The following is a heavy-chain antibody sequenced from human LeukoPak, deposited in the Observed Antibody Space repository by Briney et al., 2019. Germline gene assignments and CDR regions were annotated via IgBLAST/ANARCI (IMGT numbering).Heavy chain of an antibody. V-gene: IGHV3-13*01. CDR1: GFSLSSNG. D-gene: IGHD3-10*01. CDR3: ARETPVARGAFYGMDV. J-gene: IGHJ6*02. CDR2: ISHDGDT. Sequence: PGGSLRLSCAASGFSLSSNGVHWVRQVTGKGLEWVSSISHDGDTYYSASVKGRFTISRENAENSLYLQMDSLTAGDTAVYYCARETPVARGAFYGMDVWGQGTPVTVSS.